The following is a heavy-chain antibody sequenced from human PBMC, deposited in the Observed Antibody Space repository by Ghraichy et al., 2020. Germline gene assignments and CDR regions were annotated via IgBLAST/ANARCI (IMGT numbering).Heavy chain of an antibody. V-gene: IGHV3-21*01. D-gene: IGHD3-10*01. J-gene: IGHJ5*02. Sequence: GGSLRLSCAASGFTFSDYSMNWVRQAPGKGLEWVSSISSRNTYIYYADSVKGRFTVSRDNAKNSLYLQMDGLRAEDTAVYYCARHLSSETYSNYWFDPWGQGTLVTVSS. CDR3: ARHLSSETYSNYWFDP. CDR2: ISSRNTYI. CDR1: GFTFSDYS.